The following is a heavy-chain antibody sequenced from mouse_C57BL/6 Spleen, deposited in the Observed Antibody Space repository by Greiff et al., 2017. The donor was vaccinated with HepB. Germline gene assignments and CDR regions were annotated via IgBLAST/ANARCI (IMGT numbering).Heavy chain of an antibody. CDR2: IYPRSGNT. CDR3: ARGLRQGYYFDY. J-gene: IGHJ2*01. Sequence: VQLQQSGAELARPGASVKLSCKASGYTFTSYGISWVKQRTGQGLEWIGEIYPRSGNTYYNEKFKGKATLTADKSSSTAYMELRSLTSEDSAVYFCARGLRQGYYFDYWGQGTTLTVSS. V-gene: IGHV1-81*01. CDR1: GYTFTSYG. D-gene: IGHD1-2*01.